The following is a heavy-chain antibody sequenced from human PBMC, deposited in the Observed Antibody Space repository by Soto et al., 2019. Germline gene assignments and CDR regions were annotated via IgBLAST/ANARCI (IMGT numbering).Heavy chain of an antibody. CDR1: GFTFSSYA. CDR3: ARGQTH. CDR2: ISYDGSNK. Sequence: GGSLRLSCAASGFTFSSYAMHWVRQAPGKGLEWVAVISYDGSNKYYADSVKGRFTISRDNSKNTLYLQMNSLRAEDTAVYYCARGQTHWGQGTLVTVSS. J-gene: IGHJ4*02. V-gene: IGHV3-30-3*01.